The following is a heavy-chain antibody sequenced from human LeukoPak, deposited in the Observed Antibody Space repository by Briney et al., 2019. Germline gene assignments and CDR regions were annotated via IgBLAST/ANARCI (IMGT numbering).Heavy chain of an antibody. V-gene: IGHV3-53*01. Sequence: GGSLRLSCAASGLTVSSNHMSWVRQAPGKGLEWVSLIKSDGTTEYADSVKGRFTISRGNSKSTLFLQMNSLRVEDTAVYYCARLRRGYWGRGTPVTVSS. CDR1: GLTVSSNH. CDR3: ARLRRGY. J-gene: IGHJ4*02. CDR2: IKSDGTT.